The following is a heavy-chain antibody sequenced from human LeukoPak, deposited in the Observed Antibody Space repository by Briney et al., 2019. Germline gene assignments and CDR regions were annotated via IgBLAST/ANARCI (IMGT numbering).Heavy chain of an antibody. V-gene: IGHV2-5*01. J-gene: IGHJ3*02. CDR3: AHRRRGVASDI. D-gene: IGHD2-15*01. CDR1: GFSLSSGAAG. CDR2: IYENDEK. Sequence: SGPTLVNPTQTLTLTCTFSGFSLSSGAAGVGWIRQPPGGALEWLGVIYENDEKLYSSSLQNRLSITKDTSKNQVVLTMANMEPVDTATYYCAHRRRGVASDIWGQGTKVTVSS.